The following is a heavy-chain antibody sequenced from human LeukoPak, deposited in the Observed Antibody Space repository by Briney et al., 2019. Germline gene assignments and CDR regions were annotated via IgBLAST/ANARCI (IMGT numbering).Heavy chain of an antibody. Sequence: GASVKVSCKASGGTFSSYAISWVRQAPGQGLEWMGGIIPNFGTANYAQKFQGRVTITADESTSTAYMELSSLRSEDTAVYYCARVKTTVTTKDAFDIWGQGTMVTVSS. CDR3: ARVKTTVTTKDAFDI. CDR1: GGTFSSYA. J-gene: IGHJ3*02. V-gene: IGHV1-69*13. D-gene: IGHD4-11*01. CDR2: IIPNFGTA.